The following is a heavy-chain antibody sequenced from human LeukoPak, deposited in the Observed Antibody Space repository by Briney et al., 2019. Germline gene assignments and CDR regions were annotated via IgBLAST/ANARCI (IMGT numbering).Heavy chain of an antibody. V-gene: IGHV1-8*03. Sequence: PEASVKVSCKASGYTFTSYDINWVRQATGQGLEWRGWMNPNSGNTGYAQKFQGRVTITRNNSISTAYMELSRLRSEDTAVYYCARDLRSMGYMDVWGKGTTVTVSS. J-gene: IGHJ6*03. CDR1: GYTFTSYD. D-gene: IGHD5/OR15-5a*01. CDR2: MNPNSGNT. CDR3: ARDLRSMGYMDV.